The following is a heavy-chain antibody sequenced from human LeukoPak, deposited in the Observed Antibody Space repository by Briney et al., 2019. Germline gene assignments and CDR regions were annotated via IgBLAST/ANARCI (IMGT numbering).Heavy chain of an antibody. Sequence: PGGSLRLSCAASGFTFSSYSMNWVRQAPGKGLEWVSSISSSSSYIYYADSVKGRFTISRDNAKNSLYLQMNSPRAEDTAVYYCARDVLGYCSSTSCYPYWGQGTLVTVSS. CDR1: GFTFSSYS. CDR3: ARDVLGYCSSTSCYPY. J-gene: IGHJ4*02. CDR2: ISSSSSYI. V-gene: IGHV3-21*01. D-gene: IGHD2-2*01.